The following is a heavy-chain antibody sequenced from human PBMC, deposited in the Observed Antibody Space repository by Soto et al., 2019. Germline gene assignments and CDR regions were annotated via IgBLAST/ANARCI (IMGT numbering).Heavy chain of an antibody. CDR1: GFTFSNAC. D-gene: IGHD4-17*01. Sequence: GTLSLSXSASGFTFSNACLCWVRHPPGPGLEWVGRGKSKTDGGTTDYPAPVKGRFTITRADSKNTLQLQMNILKTDDTAVYYGTAGPSVEYGDYGEAEDAFDIWGQGTMVTVSS. J-gene: IGHJ3*02. CDR2: GKSKTDGGTT. V-gene: IGHV3-15*01. CDR3: TAGPSVEYGDYGEAEDAFDI.